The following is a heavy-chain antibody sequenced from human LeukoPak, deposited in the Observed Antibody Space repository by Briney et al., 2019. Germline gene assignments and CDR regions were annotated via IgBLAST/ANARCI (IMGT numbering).Heavy chain of an antibody. CDR3: ARVDIVVVPAGFDP. V-gene: IGHV3-21*01. CDR2: ISPSGQYT. J-gene: IGHJ5*02. CDR1: GFTFSSFT. Sequence: GGSLTLSCAASGFTFSSFTMNWVRQAPGKGLEWVSSISPSGQYTWNADSVKGRFTISRDNAKNSVYLQMNSLRDEDTGIYYCARVDIVVVPAGFDPWGQGTLVTVSS. D-gene: IGHD2-2*01.